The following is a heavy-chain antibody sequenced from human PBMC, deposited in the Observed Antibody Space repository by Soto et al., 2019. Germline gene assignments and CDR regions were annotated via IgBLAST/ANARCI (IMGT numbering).Heavy chain of an antibody. Sequence: GGSLRLSCAASGFTFSSYAMSWVRQAPGKGLEWVSAISGSGGSTYYADSVKGRFTISRDNSKNALYLQMNSLRAEDTAVYYCAKDSVTPGGSSSWYYYYYGMDVWGQGTTVTVSS. CDR3: AKDSVTPGGSSSWYYYYYGMDV. CDR1: GFTFSSYA. D-gene: IGHD6-13*01. V-gene: IGHV3-23*01. J-gene: IGHJ6*02. CDR2: ISGSGGST.